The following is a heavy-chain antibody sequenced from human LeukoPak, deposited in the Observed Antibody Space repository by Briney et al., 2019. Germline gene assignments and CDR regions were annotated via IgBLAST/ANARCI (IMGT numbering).Heavy chain of an antibody. J-gene: IGHJ4*02. CDR2: ISYDGINK. D-gene: IGHD3-10*01. Sequence: PGRSLRLSCAASGFTFSSYAMHWVRQAPGKGLEWVAVISYDGINKYYADSVKCRFTISRDNAKNSLYLQMNSLRAEDTAVYYCAREPHTYYYSLGWGQGTLVTVSS. V-gene: IGHV3-30-3*01. CDR3: AREPHTYYYSLG. CDR1: GFTFSSYA.